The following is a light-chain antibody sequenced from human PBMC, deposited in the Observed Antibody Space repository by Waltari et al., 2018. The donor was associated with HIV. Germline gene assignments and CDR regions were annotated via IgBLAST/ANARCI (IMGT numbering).Light chain of an antibody. J-gene: IGKJ1*01. CDR1: RSVGSS. Sequence: EVVMTQSPATLLESPGKPAHLSYRASRSVGSSLAWYQEKPGRGPRLLSYVASSRASDVPPTFSGSGAGTDFSLSSSSLRADDVGIYYCQQYSTWPLTSGRGTTVEIK. CDR2: VAS. CDR3: QQYSTWPLT. V-gene: IGKV3-15*01.